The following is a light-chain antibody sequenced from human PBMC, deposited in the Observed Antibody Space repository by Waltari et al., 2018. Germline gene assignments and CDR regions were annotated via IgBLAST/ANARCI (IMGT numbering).Light chain of an antibody. CDR1: SRDVGDYDW. J-gene: IGLJ1*01. CDR2: DVS. CDR3: TSYTSRHSLV. Sequence: QSALTQPASVSGSPGQSITISCTGTSRDVGDYDWVSWYQQNPGKATKVVIFDVSYRPSGVSNRFSGSKSGNTASLTISGLQAEDEAEYYCTSYTSRHSLVFGTGTKVTVL. V-gene: IGLV2-14*03.